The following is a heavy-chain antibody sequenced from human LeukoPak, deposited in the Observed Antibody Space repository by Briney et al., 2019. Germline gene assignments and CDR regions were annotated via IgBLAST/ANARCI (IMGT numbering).Heavy chain of an antibody. Sequence: GGSLRLSCSASGFTFSGSAMHWLRQAPGQGLEWVAVIWSDGRNTDSAVSVRGRFTISRDNSKNTLHLQMNSLRAEDTAVYYCARARLASGGWYFHSWGQGTLVTVSS. CDR3: ARARLASGGWYFHS. V-gene: IGHV3-33*01. CDR1: GFTFSGSA. CDR2: IWSDGRNT. J-gene: IGHJ4*02. D-gene: IGHD6-19*01.